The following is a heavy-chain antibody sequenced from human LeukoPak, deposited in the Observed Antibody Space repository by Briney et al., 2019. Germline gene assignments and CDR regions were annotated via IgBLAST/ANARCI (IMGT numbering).Heavy chain of an antibody. CDR1: GFTFSNYG. V-gene: IGHV3-48*01. Sequence: PGRSLRLSCAASGFTFSNYGMHWVRQAPGKGLEWVSYISSSSSTIYYADSVKGRFTISRDNAKNSLYLQMNSLRAEDTAVYYCARGRTILYWGQGTLVTVSS. D-gene: IGHD2-21*01. J-gene: IGHJ4*02. CDR2: ISSSSSTI. CDR3: ARGRTILY.